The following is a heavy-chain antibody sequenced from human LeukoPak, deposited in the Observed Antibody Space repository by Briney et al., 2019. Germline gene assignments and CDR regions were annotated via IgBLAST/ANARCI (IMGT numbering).Heavy chain of an antibody. CDR1: GFTFSSYA. Sequence: GGSLRLSCAPSGFTFSSYALSWVRQAPGKGLYWVSAISGSGTGTYYADSVKGRFTISRDNSKNTLYLQMNSLRAEDTAVYYCAKEGGTGTRFDYWGQGTLVTVSS. V-gene: IGHV3-23*01. CDR3: AKEGGTGTRFDY. D-gene: IGHD1-7*01. J-gene: IGHJ4*02. CDR2: ISGSGTGT.